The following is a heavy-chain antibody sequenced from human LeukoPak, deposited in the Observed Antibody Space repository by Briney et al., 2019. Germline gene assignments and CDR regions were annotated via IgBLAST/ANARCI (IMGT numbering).Heavy chain of an antibody. J-gene: IGHJ4*02. CDR3: AKWPAGNPQD. CDR2: IRFGGSHVGSNV. V-gene: IGHV3-30*02. CDR1: GFTFSTYG. Sequence: GGSLRLSCATSGFTFSTYGMHWVRQAPGKGLEWVAFIRFGGSHVGSNVYYADSVKGRFTITRDNSKNTLYLQMNSMRAEDTAVYYCAKWPAGNPQDWGQGTLVTVSS. D-gene: IGHD4-23*01.